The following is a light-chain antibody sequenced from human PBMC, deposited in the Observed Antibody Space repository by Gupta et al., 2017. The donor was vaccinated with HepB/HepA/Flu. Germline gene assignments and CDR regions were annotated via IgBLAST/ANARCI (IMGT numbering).Light chain of an antibody. Sequence: QSFLTQPPSAPGTPGQRVTISCSGTYSNIGSNTVNWYQQLPGMAPKLLIYNNNQRPSGVPDRFSGSKSGTSASLAISGLQSEDESEYYCAAWDESLNGPCWVFGGGTKLTVL. CDR1: YSNIGSNT. CDR3: AAWDESLNGPCWV. CDR2: NNN. J-gene: IGLJ3*02. V-gene: IGLV1-44*01.